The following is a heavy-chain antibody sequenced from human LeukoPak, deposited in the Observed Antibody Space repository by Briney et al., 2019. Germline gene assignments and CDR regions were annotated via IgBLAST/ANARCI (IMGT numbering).Heavy chain of an antibody. D-gene: IGHD3-10*01. Sequence: ASVKVSCKVSGYTLTELSMHWVRQAPGKGLEWMGGFDPEDGETIYAQKFQGRVTMTEDTSTDTAYMELSSLRSEDTAVYYCATDPTITMVRGVISARNAFDIWGQGTMVTVSS. V-gene: IGHV1-24*01. CDR2: FDPEDGET. CDR3: ATDPTITMVRGVISARNAFDI. J-gene: IGHJ3*02. CDR1: GYTLTELS.